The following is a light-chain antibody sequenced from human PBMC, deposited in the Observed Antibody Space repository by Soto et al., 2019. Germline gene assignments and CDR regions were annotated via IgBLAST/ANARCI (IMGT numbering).Light chain of an antibody. CDR1: QGIGIL. J-gene: IGKJ1*01. V-gene: IGKV1-17*01. CDR2: AAS. CDR3: LRHNAYPLT. Sequence: DIQMTQSSSSLSASVGDRVTITCRASQGIGILLGWFQQKPGRAPKRLIYAASTLESGVPSRFSGSGSGTEFTLTISGLQPEDFATYYCLRHNAYPLTFGQGTKVDVK.